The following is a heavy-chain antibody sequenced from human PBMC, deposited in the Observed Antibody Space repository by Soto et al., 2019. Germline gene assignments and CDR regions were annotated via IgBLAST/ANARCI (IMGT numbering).Heavy chain of an antibody. Sequence: ASVKVSCKASGYTFNSYALHWVRQAPGQRLEWMGWINSGFGNTKYSQKFQDRVTITRDRSANTAYMELSSLTSEDTAVYYCARSLSSGTAMGYYYGMDVWGQGTTVTVSS. J-gene: IGHJ6*02. CDR3: ARSLSSGTAMGYYYGMDV. CDR2: INSGFGNT. V-gene: IGHV1-3*01. CDR1: GYTFNSYA. D-gene: IGHD5-18*01.